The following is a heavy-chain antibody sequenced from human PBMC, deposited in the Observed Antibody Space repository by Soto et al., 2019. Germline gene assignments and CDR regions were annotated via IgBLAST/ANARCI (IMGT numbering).Heavy chain of an antibody. J-gene: IGHJ4*02. D-gene: IGHD6-13*01. CDR2: ISAYNGNT. CDR1: GYTFTSYD. CDR3: ASGAYSITY. V-gene: IGHV1-18*01. Sequence: ASVKVCCKASGYTFTSYDINWVRQAPGQGLEWMGWISAYNGNTNYPQKLQGRVTMTTDTSTSTAYMELRSLRSDDTAVYYCASGAYSITYWGQGTLVTVSS.